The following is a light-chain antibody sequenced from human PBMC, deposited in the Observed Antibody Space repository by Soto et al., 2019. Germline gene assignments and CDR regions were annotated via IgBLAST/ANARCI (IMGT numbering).Light chain of an antibody. J-gene: IGKJ1*01. CDR2: GAS. Sequence: VRTQPPATLSGSPGERVTLSCRASQSVCSNLAWYQQKPGQSPRLLIYGASNRATGIPDRFSGSGSGTDFTLTISRLEPEDFAVYYCQQYGRSGTFGQGTKVDIK. CDR3: QQYGRSGT. CDR1: QSVCSN. V-gene: IGKV3-20*01.